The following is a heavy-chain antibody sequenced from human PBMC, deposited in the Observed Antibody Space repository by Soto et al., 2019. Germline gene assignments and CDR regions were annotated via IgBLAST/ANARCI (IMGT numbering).Heavy chain of an antibody. CDR2: IYSGGST. V-gene: IGHV3-53*01. J-gene: IGHJ6*02. D-gene: IGHD6-19*01. CDR3: AREAVSSGWYSGLGSHYYGMDV. Sequence: GGSLRLSCAASGFTVSSNYMSWVRQAPGKGLEWVSVIYSGGSTYYADSVKGRFTISRDNSKNTLYLQMNSLRAEDTAVYYCAREAVSSGWYSGLGSHYYGMDVWGQGTTVTVSS. CDR1: GFTVSSNY.